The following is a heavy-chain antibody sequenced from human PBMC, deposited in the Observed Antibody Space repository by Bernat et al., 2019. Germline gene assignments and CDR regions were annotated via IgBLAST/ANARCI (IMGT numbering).Heavy chain of an antibody. CDR1: GFTFSSYG. D-gene: IGHD6-13*01. CDR3: AKERDSSNWYGGGFDY. V-gene: IGHV3-30*18. J-gene: IGHJ4*02. Sequence: QVQLVESGGGVVQPGRSLRLSCAASGFTFSSYGMHWVRQAPGKGLGWVGVISNDGRNKYYADSVKDRLTISRDNSQNTLYLQMNSLRVEDTAVYYCAKERDSSNWYGGGFDYWGQGTLVTVSS. CDR2: ISNDGRNK.